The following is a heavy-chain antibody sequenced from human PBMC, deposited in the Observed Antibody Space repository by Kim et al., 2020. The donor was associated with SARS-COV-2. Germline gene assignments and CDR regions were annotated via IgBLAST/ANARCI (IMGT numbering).Heavy chain of an antibody. V-gene: IGHV3-30-3*01. Sequence: GGSVRLSCAASGFTFSSYAMHWVRQAPGKGLEWVAVISYDGSNKYYADSVKGRFTISRDNSKNTLYLQMNSLRAEDTAVYYCVRGRPRITMIVVVTRNVYDAFDIWGQGTMVTVSS. D-gene: IGHD3-22*01. J-gene: IGHJ3*02. CDR2: ISYDGSNK. CDR3: VRGRPRITMIVVVTRNVYDAFDI. CDR1: GFTFSSYA.